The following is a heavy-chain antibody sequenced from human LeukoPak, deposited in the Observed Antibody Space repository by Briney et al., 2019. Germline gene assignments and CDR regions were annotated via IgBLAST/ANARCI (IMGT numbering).Heavy chain of an antibody. J-gene: IGHJ4*02. Sequence: SETLSLTCTVSGGSIGSGGYYWSWIRQHPGKGLEWIGYIYYSGSTYYNPSLKSRVTISVDTSKNQFSLKLSSVTAADTAVYYCARGGCSGGSCYCAYWGQGTLVTVSS. CDR1: GGSIGSGGYY. CDR3: ARGGCSGGSCYCAY. D-gene: IGHD2-15*01. CDR2: IYYSGST. V-gene: IGHV4-31*03.